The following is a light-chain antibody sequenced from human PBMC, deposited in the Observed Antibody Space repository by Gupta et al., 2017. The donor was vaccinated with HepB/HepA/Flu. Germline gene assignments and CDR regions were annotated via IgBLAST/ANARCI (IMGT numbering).Light chain of an antibody. J-gene: IGKJ2*01. CDR2: WAS. CDR1: QTLYSDENRNNF. V-gene: IGKV4-1*01. Sequence: DIVLSQSPDSLAVSLGETATISCKSSQTLYSDENRNNFLAWYQKRPGQPPRLHVYWASTRESGVPERFNGSGSGTEFTLTIRSLQAEDVAVYFCHQDVRTPYTFGQGTKVQIK. CDR3: HQDVRTPYT.